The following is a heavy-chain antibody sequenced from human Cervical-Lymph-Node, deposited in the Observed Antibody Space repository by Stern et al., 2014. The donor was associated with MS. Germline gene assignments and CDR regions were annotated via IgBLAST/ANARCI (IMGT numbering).Heavy chain of an antibody. CDR1: GFSFRRYA. CDR3: ASAYSSSHYYFDY. J-gene: IGHJ4*02. CDR2: IWYDGSNP. Sequence: VQLVASGGGVVQPGRSLRLSCAASGFSFRRYAMHCVRQAPGKGLEWVALIWYDGSNPYYADSVTGRFTISRDKFKNTLYLQMNSLRAEDTAVYYCASAYSSSHYYFDYWGQGTLVTVSS. V-gene: IGHV3-33*01. D-gene: IGHD6-13*01.